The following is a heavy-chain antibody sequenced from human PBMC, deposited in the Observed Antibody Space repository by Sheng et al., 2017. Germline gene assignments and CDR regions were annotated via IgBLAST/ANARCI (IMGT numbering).Heavy chain of an antibody. D-gene: IGHD3-10*01. CDR2: ISSSSSTI. J-gene: IGHJ5*02. V-gene: IGHV3-48*01. CDR1: GFTFSSYS. Sequence: EVQLVESGGGLVQPGGSLRLSCAASGFTFSSYSMNWVRQAPGKGLEWVSYISSSSSTIYYADSVKGRFTISRDNAKNSLYLQMNSLRAEDTAVYYCARDAKILWFGELEPDNWFDPWGQGTLVTVSS. CDR3: ARDAKILWFGELEPDNWFDP.